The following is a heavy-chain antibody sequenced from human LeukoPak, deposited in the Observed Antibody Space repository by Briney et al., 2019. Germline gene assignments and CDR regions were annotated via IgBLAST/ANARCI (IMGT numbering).Heavy chain of an antibody. CDR2: MGSNSGDT. Sequence: ASVKVSCKASGYTFTNYDINWVRQATGQGLEWMGWMGSNSGDTGHAQKFQGRVTMTRDTFISTAYMELNNVRSEDTAVYYCVRGPPNWGFDYWGQGTLVTVSS. V-gene: IGHV1-8*01. CDR1: GYTFTNYD. CDR3: VRGPPNWGFDY. D-gene: IGHD7-27*01. J-gene: IGHJ4*02.